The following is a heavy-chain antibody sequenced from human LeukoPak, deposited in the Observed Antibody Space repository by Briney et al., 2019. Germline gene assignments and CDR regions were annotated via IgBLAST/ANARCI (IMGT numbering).Heavy chain of an antibody. CDR3: ARDLSREDFDY. Sequence: PGTSLLLSCAASGFSFSNYDMHWVRQAPGKGLEWVAIIWFDGSDKYYGDSVKGRFTISRDNSKNTLYLQMNSLRVEDTAVYYCARDLSREDFDYWGQGTLVAVSS. CDR1: GFSFSNYD. CDR2: IWFDGSDK. J-gene: IGHJ4*02. V-gene: IGHV3-33*01. D-gene: IGHD3-9*01.